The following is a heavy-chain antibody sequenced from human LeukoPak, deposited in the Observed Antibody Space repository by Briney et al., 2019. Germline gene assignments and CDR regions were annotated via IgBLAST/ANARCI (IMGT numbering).Heavy chain of an antibody. Sequence: ASVKVSCKASGYTFTSYYMHWVRQAPGQGLEWMGIINPSGGSTSYAQKLQGRVTMTTDTSTSTAYMELRSLRSDDTAVYYCARAQQLVYWFDPWGQGTLVTVSS. V-gene: IGHV1-46*01. CDR1: GYTFTSYY. J-gene: IGHJ5*02. CDR2: INPSGGST. D-gene: IGHD6-13*01. CDR3: ARAQQLVYWFDP.